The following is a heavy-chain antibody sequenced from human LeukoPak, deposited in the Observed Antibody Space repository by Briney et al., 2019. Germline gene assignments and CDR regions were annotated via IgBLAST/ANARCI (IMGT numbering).Heavy chain of an antibody. J-gene: IGHJ5*02. D-gene: IGHD3-10*01. V-gene: IGHV5-51*01. CDR2: IYPGDSDT. Sequence: GESLKISCKGSGYSITNYWIGWVRPMPGKGLEWMGIIYPGDSDTRYSPSFQGQVTISADKSITTAYLQWSSLKASDTAMYYCARVAPYYTESWFDPWGQGTMVTVSS. CDR1: GYSITNYW. CDR3: ARVAPYYTESWFDP.